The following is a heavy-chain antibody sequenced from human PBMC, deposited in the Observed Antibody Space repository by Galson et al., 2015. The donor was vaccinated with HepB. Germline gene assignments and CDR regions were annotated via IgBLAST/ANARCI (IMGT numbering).Heavy chain of an antibody. D-gene: IGHD3-3*01. J-gene: IGHJ5*02. CDR2: IYSGGST. V-gene: IGHV3-66*02. Sequence: SLRLSCAASGFTVSSNYMSWVRQAPGKGLEWVSVIYSGGSTYYADSVKGRFTISRDNSKNTLYLQMNSLRAEDTAVYYCARVIMDSRPDGWWWFDPWGQGTLVTVSS. CDR1: GFTVSSNY. CDR3: ARVIMDSRPDGWWWFDP.